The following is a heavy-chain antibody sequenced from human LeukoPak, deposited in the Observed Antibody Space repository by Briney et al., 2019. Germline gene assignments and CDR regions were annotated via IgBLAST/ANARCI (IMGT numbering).Heavy chain of an antibody. Sequence: SETLSVTCTVSGGSISSYYWSWIRQPPGKGLEWIGYIYYSERTNYNPSLKSRVTISVDTSKNQFALKLSSLTAADTAVYYCARGNYDSSGYYQNQFDYWGQGTLVTVSS. D-gene: IGHD3-22*01. CDR3: ARGNYDSSGYYQNQFDY. CDR1: GGSISSYY. J-gene: IGHJ4*02. CDR2: IYYSERT. V-gene: IGHV4-59*01.